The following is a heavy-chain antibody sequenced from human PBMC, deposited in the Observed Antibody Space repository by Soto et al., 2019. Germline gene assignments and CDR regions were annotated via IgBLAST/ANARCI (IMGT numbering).Heavy chain of an antibody. V-gene: IGHV3-23*01. CDR2: MSGSGGFT. CDR3: AKGRSGDYYFFDY. CDR1: GFTFSTYG. D-gene: IGHD1-26*01. J-gene: IGHJ4*02. Sequence: EVQLLESGGGFVQPGGSLRLSCAASGFTFSTYGMTWVRQAPGKVLEWVSAMSGSGGFTYYADSVKGRFTISRDNSKNTLYLQMNSLRAEDTAVYYCAKGRSGDYYFFDYWGQGTLVTVSS.